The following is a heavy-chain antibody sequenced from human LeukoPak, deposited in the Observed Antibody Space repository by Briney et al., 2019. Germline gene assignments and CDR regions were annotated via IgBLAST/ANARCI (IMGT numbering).Heavy chain of an antibody. J-gene: IGHJ4*02. Sequence: GGSLRLSCAASGFIASNKYMSWVRQAPGKGLEWVSTIRSDGTTDYADSVKGRFAISRDDSKNTVYLQMDSLRVEDTAVYSCARRRGGYGEGELDYWGQGTLVTVSS. CDR1: GFIASNKY. CDR2: IRSDGTT. D-gene: IGHD4-17*01. CDR3: ARRRGGYGEGELDY. V-gene: IGHV3-66*04.